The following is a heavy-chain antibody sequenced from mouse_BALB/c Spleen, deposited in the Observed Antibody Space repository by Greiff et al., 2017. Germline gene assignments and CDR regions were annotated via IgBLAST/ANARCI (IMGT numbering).Heavy chain of an antibody. CDR2: ISSGGST. CDR1: GFTFSSYA. CDR3: ARGRGYFDV. Sequence: EVQVVESGGGLVKPGGSLKLSCAASGFTFSSYAMSWVRQTPEKRLAWVASISSGGSTYYPDSVKGRFTISRDNARNILYLQMSSLRSEDTAMYYCARGRGYFDVWGAGTTVTVSS. J-gene: IGHJ1*01. V-gene: IGHV5-6-5*01.